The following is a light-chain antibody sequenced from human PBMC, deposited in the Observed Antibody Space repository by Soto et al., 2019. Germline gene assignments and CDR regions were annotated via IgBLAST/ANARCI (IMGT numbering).Light chain of an antibody. CDR3: KQYNIYCLS. Sequence: DIQMTRSPSTLSASVEDRVTITGRASQSISSWLAWYQQKPGKAPKLLIYDASSLESGGPSRFSGSGSGTEFTLTISSLQHDDFTTYYGKQYNIYCLSFGQGTMVQIK. J-gene: IGKJ1*01. CDR2: DAS. CDR1: QSISSW. V-gene: IGKV1-5*01.